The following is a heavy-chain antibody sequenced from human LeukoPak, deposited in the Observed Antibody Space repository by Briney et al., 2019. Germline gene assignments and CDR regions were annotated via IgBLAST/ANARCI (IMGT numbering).Heavy chain of an antibody. CDR2: IASSGLNT. J-gene: IGHJ3*01. CDR1: GFMFRDAA. CDR3: ARDIELST. D-gene: IGHD5-12*01. Sequence: GGSLRLSCAASGFMFRDAAMTWVRQAPGKGLEWVSLIASSGLNTYYADSVRGRFTISRDNSKNTLPLQMNSLRVEDTAIYYCARDIELSTWGLGTLVTVSS. V-gene: IGHV3-23*01.